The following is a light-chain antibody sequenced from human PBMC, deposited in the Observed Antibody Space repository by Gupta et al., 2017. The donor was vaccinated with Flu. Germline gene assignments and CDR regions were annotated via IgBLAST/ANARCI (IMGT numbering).Light chain of an antibody. CDR3: QQYYTTLWT. J-gene: IGKJ1*01. Sequence: DIVMTQSPDSLAVSLGERATINCKSSQSVLYNANNKNYLAWYQQKPGQPPKLLIYWASTRESGVPDRCSGSGSGTDFTLTISSLQAEDGAVYYCQQYYTTLWTFGQGTKVEI. CDR2: WAS. CDR1: QSVLYNANNKNY. V-gene: IGKV4-1*01.